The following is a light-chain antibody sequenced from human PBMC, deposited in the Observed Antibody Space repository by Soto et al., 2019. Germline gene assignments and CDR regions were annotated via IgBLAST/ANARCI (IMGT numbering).Light chain of an antibody. CDR1: QSVGSY. V-gene: IGKV3-11*01. CDR2: DAS. Sequence: EIVLTQSPATLYFSPGERASLSCRASQSVGSYFAWYQQKPGQAPRLLIYDASTRATGIPARFSGSGPGTAFTHTIGRVDAEEFAVHCCKHPTVCPLFIFGPGTKV. CDR3: KHPTVCPLFI. J-gene: IGKJ3*01.